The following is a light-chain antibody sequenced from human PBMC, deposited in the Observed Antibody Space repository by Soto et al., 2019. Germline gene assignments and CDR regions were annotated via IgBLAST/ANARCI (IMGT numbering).Light chain of an antibody. CDR3: QPTYTAVS. Sequence: DIQMTQSPSSLSASVGDRVTITCRAGQFIGKYLNWYQQKPGKAPKLLIFGALNLEGGVPSRFSGSGSGTEYTHTISGLLPDDCATCICQPTYTAVSFGPGTTLEI. CDR2: GAL. CDR1: QFIGKY. J-gene: IGKJ3*01. V-gene: IGKV1-39*01.